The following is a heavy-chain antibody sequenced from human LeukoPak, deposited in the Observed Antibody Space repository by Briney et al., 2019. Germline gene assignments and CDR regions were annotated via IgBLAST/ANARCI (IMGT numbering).Heavy chain of an antibody. CDR1: GYTFTAYY. V-gene: IGHV1-2*02. CDR3: AREYYDTSGTKYAFDI. D-gene: IGHD3-22*01. J-gene: IGHJ3*02. Sequence: ASVKVSCKAPGYTFTAYYVHWVRQAPGQGLEWMGCIDPDSGGTKSAQRFQGRVTMTRDTSISTASMELSRLRSDDTAVYYCAREYYDTSGTKYAFDIWGQGTMVTVSS. CDR2: IDPDSGGT.